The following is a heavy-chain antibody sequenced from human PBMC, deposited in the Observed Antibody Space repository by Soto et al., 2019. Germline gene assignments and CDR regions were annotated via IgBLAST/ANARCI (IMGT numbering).Heavy chain of an antibody. Sequence: EVQLSESGGGLVQPGGSLTLSCAASGFNFSPYAMSWVRQAPGRGLEWVSGIGGGNDISRHYKDSVEGRFTISRDNSKNLLYLDMNNLRVEDTGVDYCTKVPARTPGAYFDHWGQGIMVTVSS. CDR2: IGGGNDISR. CDR3: TKVPARTPGAYFDH. V-gene: IGHV3-23*01. CDR1: GFNFSPYA. J-gene: IGHJ5*02.